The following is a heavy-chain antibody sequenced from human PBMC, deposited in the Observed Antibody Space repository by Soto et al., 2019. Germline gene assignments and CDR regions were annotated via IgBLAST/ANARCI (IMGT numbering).Heavy chain of an antibody. CDR1: GYPFDTYG. CDR2: ISAYNGQT. Sequence: ASVKVSCKASGYPFDTYGINWVRQAPEQRPEWMGWISAYNGQTDYAQNFQGRVTMATDTSTNTAYMELRNLRSDDTAVYYCARDPREFWNSYFFDPWGPGTLVTVSS. CDR3: ARDPREFWNSYFFDP. V-gene: IGHV1-18*01. J-gene: IGHJ5*02. D-gene: IGHD3-3*01.